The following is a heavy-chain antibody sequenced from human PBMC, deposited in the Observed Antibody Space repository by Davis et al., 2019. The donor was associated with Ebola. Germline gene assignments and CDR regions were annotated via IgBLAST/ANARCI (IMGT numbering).Heavy chain of an antibody. CDR2: IYYRGIT. J-gene: IGHJ5*02. CDR3: ARESGLHWFDP. Sequence: PSETLSLTCIVSGDSISSDHYWAWIRQPPGKGLEWIATIYYRGITSYNSSLNSRATISIDTSKNQFSLRLTSVTAADTAVYYCARESGLHWFDPWGQGTLVSVSS. V-gene: IGHV4-38-2*02. CDR1: GDSISSDHY.